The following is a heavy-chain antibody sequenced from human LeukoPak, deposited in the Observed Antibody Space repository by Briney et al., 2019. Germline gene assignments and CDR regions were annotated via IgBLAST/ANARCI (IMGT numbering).Heavy chain of an antibody. Sequence: PSETLSLTCTVSGGSISSYYWSWIRQPPGKGLQWIGYIYYSGSTNYSPSLKSRVTISVDTSKNQVSLQLSSVTAADTAVYYCARVFDAFDIWGQGTMVTVSS. CDR3: ARVFDAFDI. CDR2: IYYSGST. V-gene: IGHV4-59*01. J-gene: IGHJ3*02. CDR1: GGSISSYY.